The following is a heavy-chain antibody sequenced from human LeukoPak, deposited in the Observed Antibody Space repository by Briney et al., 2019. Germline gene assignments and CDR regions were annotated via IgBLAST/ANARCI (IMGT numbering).Heavy chain of an antibody. CDR3: ARVGVVVPAAIA. J-gene: IGHJ5*02. CDR2: INHSGST. V-gene: IGHV4-34*01. Sequence: NSSETLSLTCAVYGGSFSGYYWSWNRQPPGKGLEWIGEINHSGSTNYNPSLKSRVTISVDTSKNQFSLKLSSVTAADTAVYYCARVGVVVPAAIAWGQGTLVTVSS. CDR1: GGSFSGYY. D-gene: IGHD2-2*01.